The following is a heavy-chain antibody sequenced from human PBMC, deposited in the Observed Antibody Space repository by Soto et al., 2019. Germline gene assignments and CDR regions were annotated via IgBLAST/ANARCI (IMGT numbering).Heavy chain of an antibody. CDR2: VYYSGSN. V-gene: IGHV4-59*01. CDR3: ARGYYDSRGQSNTFDI. CDR1: GASISSSY. D-gene: IGHD3-22*01. Sequence: PSETLSLTCTVSGASISSSYWSWIRQSPGKGLEWIGYVYYSGSNNYNPSLKSRVTISVDTSKNQFSLKLSSVTAADTAVYYCARGYYDSRGQSNTFDIWGQGTMVTVSS. J-gene: IGHJ3*02.